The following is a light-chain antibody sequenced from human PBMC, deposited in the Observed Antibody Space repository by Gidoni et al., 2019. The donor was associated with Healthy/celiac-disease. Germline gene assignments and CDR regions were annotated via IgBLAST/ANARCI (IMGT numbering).Light chain of an antibody. CDR2: KDS. CDR1: ALPKQY. Sequence: SYELTQPPSVSVSPGQTARITCSGDALPKQYAYWYHQKPGQAPVLVLYKDSERPSGIPERFSGSSSGTTVTLTISGVQAEDEADYYCQSADSSGIKVFGGGTKLTVL. CDR3: QSADSSGIKV. V-gene: IGLV3-25*03. J-gene: IGLJ2*01.